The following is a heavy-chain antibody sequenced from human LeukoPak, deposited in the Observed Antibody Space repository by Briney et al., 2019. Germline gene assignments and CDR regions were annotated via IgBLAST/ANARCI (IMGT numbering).Heavy chain of an antibody. V-gene: IGHV4-59*12. D-gene: IGHD3-22*01. CDR2: IYYSGST. CDR3: ARGLIDYDSSGYYYGSNYLYFDY. Sequence: SETLSLTCTVSGGSISSYYWSWIRQPPGKGLEWIGYIYYSGSTNYNPSLKSRVTISVDTSKNQFSLKLSSVTAADTAVYYCARGLIDYDSSGYYYGSNYLYFDYWGQGTLVTVSS. J-gene: IGHJ4*02. CDR1: GGSISSYY.